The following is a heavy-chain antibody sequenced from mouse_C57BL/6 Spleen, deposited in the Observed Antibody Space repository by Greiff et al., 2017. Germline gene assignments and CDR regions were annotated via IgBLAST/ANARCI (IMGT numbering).Heavy chain of an antibody. D-gene: IGHD4-1*01. CDR1: GYTFTSYW. Sequence: QVQLQQPGAELVKPGASVKMSCKASGYTFTSYWITWVKQRPGQGLEWIGDIYPGSGSTNYNEKFKSKATLTVDTSSSTAYMQLSSLTSEDSAVYYCAREGPLTWTGFAYWGQGTLVTVSA. CDR3: AREGPLTWTGFAY. CDR2: IYPGSGST. V-gene: IGHV1-55*01. J-gene: IGHJ3*01.